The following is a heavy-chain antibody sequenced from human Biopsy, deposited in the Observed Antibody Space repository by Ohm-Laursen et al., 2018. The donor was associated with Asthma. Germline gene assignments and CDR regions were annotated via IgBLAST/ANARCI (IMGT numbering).Heavy chain of an antibody. J-gene: IGHJ1*01. CDR2: IKHDGSEK. V-gene: IGHV3-7*01. CDR1: GFTFGDYW. Sequence: SLRLSCSAPGFTFGDYWMSWVRQVPGKGLEWVANIKHDGSEKNHVDSLKGRFTISRDNAKNSLYLQMNSLRAEDTAVYCCARTFHFWSPYHAEHYQLWGQGTLVTVSS. D-gene: IGHD3-3*02. CDR3: ARTFHFWSPYHAEHYQL.